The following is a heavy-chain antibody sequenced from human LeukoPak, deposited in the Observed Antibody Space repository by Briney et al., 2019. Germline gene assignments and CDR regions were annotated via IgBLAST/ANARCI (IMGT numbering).Heavy chain of an antibody. Sequence: PSETLSLTCAVYGGSFSGYYWSWIRQPPGKGLEWIGEINHSGSTNYNPSLKSRVTISVDTSKNQFSLKLSSVTAADTAVYYCAGDSSGRYSYYYYGMDVWGQGTLVTVSS. CDR1: GGSFSGYY. V-gene: IGHV4-34*01. D-gene: IGHD3-22*01. CDR2: INHSGST. J-gene: IGHJ6*02. CDR3: AGDSSGRYSYYYYGMDV.